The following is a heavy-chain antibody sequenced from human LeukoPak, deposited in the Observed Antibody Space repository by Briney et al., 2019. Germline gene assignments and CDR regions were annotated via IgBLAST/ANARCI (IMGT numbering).Heavy chain of an antibody. V-gene: IGHV3-21*01. D-gene: IGHD5-24*01. J-gene: IGHJ4*02. CDR1: GFIFSHYT. CDR3: AKFLDD. Sequence: GGPLRLSCAASGFIFSHYTMNWVRQAPGKGLEWVSYISNSSSYIYYADSVRGRFTISRDNAKNSVDLQMNSLTAEDTAVYYCAKFLDDWGQGTLVTVSS. CDR2: ISNSSSYI.